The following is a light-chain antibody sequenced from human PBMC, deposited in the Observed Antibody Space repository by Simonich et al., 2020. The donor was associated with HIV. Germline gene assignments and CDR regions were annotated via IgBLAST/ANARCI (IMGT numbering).Light chain of an antibody. J-gene: IGKJ2*01. CDR2: WAS. CDR3: QQYYSTPYT. Sequence: DIVMTQSPDSLAVSLGERTTINCKSRQSVLYSSNNKNYLAWYQQKPGHPPNLLIYWASTRETGVPDRFSASGSGTDFTLTISSLQAEDVAIYYCQQYYSTPYTFGQGTKLEIK. CDR1: QSVLYSSNNKNY. V-gene: IGKV4-1*01.